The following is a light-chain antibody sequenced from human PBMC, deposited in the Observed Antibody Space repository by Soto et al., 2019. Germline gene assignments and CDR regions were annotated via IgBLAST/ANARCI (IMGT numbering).Light chain of an antibody. J-gene: IGKJ2*01. Sequence: DIQMTQSPSSQSASVGDRVTITSRASQTISTYLNWYQQNPGKAPKLLIYAASNLQSGVPSRFSGSGSETDFTLTINSLQPEDFATYYCQHSFNIPYTFGQGTKLEIK. CDR1: QTISTY. CDR3: QHSFNIPYT. V-gene: IGKV1-39*01. CDR2: AAS.